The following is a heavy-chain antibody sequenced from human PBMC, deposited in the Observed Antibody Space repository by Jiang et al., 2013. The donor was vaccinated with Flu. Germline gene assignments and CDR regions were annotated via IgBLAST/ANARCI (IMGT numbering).Heavy chain of an antibody. CDR1: GFTFSDYY. D-gene: IGHD6-13*01. J-gene: IGHJ4*02. CDR2: ISSRGGTI. Sequence: CAASGFTFSDYYMNWIRQAPGKGLEWVSYISSRGGTIYYADSVKGRFTISRDNAKNSLYLQMSGLRAEDTAVYYCARDGSSSWFFDYWGQGTLVTVSS. V-gene: IGHV3-11*01. CDR3: ARDGSSSWFFDY.